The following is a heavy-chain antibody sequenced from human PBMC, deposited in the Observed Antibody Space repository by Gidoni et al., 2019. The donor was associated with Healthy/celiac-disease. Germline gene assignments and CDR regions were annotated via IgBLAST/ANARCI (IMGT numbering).Heavy chain of an antibody. J-gene: IGHJ4*02. V-gene: IGHV3-23*01. CDR3: AKDTYGDYSYFDY. D-gene: IGHD4-17*01. CDR1: GFTFSSYA. Sequence: VQLLESGGGLVQPGGSLRLSRAASGFTFSSYAMIWVRQAPGKGLEWVSAISGSGGSTYYADSVKGRFTISRDNSKNTLYLQMNSLRAEDTAVYYCAKDTYGDYSYFDYWGQGTLVTVSS. CDR2: ISGSGGST.